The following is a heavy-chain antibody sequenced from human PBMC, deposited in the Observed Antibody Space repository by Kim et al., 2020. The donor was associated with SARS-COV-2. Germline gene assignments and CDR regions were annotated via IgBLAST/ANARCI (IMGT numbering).Heavy chain of an antibody. D-gene: IGHD2-2*01. J-gene: IGHJ4*02. CDR3: AKSNILYCSSTSCYYFDY. Sequence: KGRFTISSDKSKNTLYLQMNSLRSEDTAVYYCAKSNILYCSSTSCYYFDYWGQGTLVTVSS. V-gene: IGHV3-30*02.